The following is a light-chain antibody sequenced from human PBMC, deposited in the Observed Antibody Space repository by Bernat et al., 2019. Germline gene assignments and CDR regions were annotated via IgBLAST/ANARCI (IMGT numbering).Light chain of an antibody. CDR3: QQYNKWPWT. J-gene: IGKJ1*01. CDR1: QSVFSF. Sequence: EIVLTQSPATLSLSPGERATLSCRASQSVFSFLAWYQQKPGQAPRLLIYDASNRATGIPARFSGSGSGTDFTLTISSLQSEDFAVYYCQQYNKWPWTFGQGTKVEIK. CDR2: DAS. V-gene: IGKV3-11*01.